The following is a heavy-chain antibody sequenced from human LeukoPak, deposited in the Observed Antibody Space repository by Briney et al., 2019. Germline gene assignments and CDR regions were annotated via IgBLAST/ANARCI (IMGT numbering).Heavy chain of an antibody. V-gene: IGHV4-59*01. Sequence: SEALSLTCTVSGGSISSYYWSWIRQPPGKGLEWIGYIYYSGSTNYNPSLKSRVTISVDTSKNQFSLKLSSVTAADTAVYYCARGHEVTAKAFDIWGQGTMVTVSS. CDR1: GGSISSYY. CDR3: ARGHEVTAKAFDI. CDR2: IYYSGST. J-gene: IGHJ3*02. D-gene: IGHD2-21*02.